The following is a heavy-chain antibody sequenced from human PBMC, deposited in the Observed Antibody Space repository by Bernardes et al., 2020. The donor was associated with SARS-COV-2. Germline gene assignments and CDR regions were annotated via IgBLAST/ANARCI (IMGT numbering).Heavy chain of an antibody. CDR1: GGSISSYY. CDR2: IYYTGSI. D-gene: IGHD6-13*01. J-gene: IGHJ4*02. CDR3: ARAHYTYSRFDY. Sequence: SESLSLTCTVSGGSISSYYWSWIRQIPGKGLECSGSIYYTGSINYNPSLKGRVTISVETSENQFSLELSSVTAADTAVYYCARAHYTYSRFDYWGQGTLVTVSS. V-gene: IGHV4-59*01.